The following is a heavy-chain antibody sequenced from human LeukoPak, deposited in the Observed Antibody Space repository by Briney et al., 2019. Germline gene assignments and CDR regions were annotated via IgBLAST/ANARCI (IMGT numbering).Heavy chain of an antibody. D-gene: IGHD4-17*01. V-gene: IGHV1-2*02. Sequence: GASVKVSCKASGYTFTGYYMHWVRQAPGQGLEWMGWINPNSGGTNYAQKFQGRVTMTRDTSISTAYMELSRLRSDDTAVYYCARGPTVTTFYNWFDPWGQGTLVTVSS. J-gene: IGHJ5*02. CDR1: GYTFTGYY. CDR2: INPNSGGT. CDR3: ARGPTVTTFYNWFDP.